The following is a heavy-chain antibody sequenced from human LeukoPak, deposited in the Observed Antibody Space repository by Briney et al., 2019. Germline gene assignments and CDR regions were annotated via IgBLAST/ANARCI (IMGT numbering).Heavy chain of an antibody. CDR3: ATNAATGIVDY. J-gene: IGHJ4*02. Sequence: GGSLRLSCAASGFTFSTYWMSWVRQAPGKGLEWVANIKQDGTEKYYVDSVKGRFTISRDNAKNSLYLQMNSLRAEDTAVYYCATNAATGIVDYWGQGILVTVSS. CDR2: IKQDGTEK. D-gene: IGHD6-13*01. V-gene: IGHV3-7*01. CDR1: GFTFSTYW.